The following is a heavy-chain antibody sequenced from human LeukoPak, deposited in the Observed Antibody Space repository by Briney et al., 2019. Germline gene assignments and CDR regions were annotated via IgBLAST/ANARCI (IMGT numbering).Heavy chain of an antibody. D-gene: IGHD3-10*01. CDR1: GYTFTSYD. V-gene: IGHV1-8*01. Sequence: GASVKVSCKASGYTFTSYDINWVRQATGQGLEWMGWMNPNSGNTGYAQKFQGRVTMTRNTSISTAYMELSSLRSEDTAVYYCATSPRITMVRGVISSLSYYYYGMDVWGQGTTVTVSS. CDR2: MNPNSGNT. CDR3: ATSPRITMVRGVISSLSYYYYGMDV. J-gene: IGHJ6*02.